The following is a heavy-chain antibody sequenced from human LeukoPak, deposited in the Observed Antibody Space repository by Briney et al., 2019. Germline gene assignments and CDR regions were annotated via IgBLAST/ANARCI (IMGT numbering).Heavy chain of an antibody. CDR2: IGGSGGTT. D-gene: IGHD3-3*01. Sequence: PGGSLRLSCAASGFTFSSYAMGWVRQAPGKGLEWVSAIGGSGGTTYYADSVKGRFTISRDNSKNTLYLQMNSLRAEDTAVYYCAKRNYDFWNTYYSGYYFDYWGQGTLVTVSS. CDR1: GFTFSSYA. V-gene: IGHV3-23*01. CDR3: AKRNYDFWNTYYSGYYFDY. J-gene: IGHJ4*02.